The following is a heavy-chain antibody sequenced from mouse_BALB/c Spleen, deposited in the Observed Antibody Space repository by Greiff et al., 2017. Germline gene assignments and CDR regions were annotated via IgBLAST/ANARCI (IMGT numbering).Heavy chain of an antibody. D-gene: IGHD1-1*01. CDR1: GYTFTSYW. Sequence: LQESGAELAKPGASVKMSCKASGYTFTSYWMHWVKQRPGQGLEWIGYINPSTGYTEYNQKFKDKATLTADKSSSTAYRQLSSLTSEDSAVYYCARGYGSSYFAYWGQGTLVTVSA. V-gene: IGHV1-7*01. CDR2: INPSTGYT. J-gene: IGHJ3*01. CDR3: ARGYGSSYFAY.